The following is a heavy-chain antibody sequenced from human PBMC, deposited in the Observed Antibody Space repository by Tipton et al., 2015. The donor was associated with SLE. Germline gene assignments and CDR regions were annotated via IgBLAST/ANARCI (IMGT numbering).Heavy chain of an antibody. CDR2: IQYDGSDK. J-gene: IGHJ4*02. Sequence: GSLRLSCAASGFTFSSYGMHWVRQAPGKGLEWVAFIQYDGSDKYYADSVKGRFTISRDNSKNTLYLQMNSLRPEDSAVYYCAPQGDGSSFDYWGQGTLVTVSS. CDR3: APQGDGSSFDY. D-gene: IGHD1-26*01. V-gene: IGHV3-30*02. CDR1: GFTFSSYG.